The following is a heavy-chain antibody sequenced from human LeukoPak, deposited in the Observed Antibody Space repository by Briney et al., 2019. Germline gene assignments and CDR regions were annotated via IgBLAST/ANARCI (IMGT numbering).Heavy chain of an antibody. J-gene: IGHJ3*01. CDR1: GGSISSYY. CDR2: IYYTGST. Sequence: SETLSLTCTVSGGSISSYYWSWIRQPPGKGLEWIGYIYYTGSTNYNPSLKSRVTVSVDTSKNQFSLKLSSVTAADTAVYYCARRWVYDKRAFDAWGQGTMVTVSS. V-gene: IGHV4-59*01. D-gene: IGHD3-16*01. CDR3: ARRWVYDKRAFDA.